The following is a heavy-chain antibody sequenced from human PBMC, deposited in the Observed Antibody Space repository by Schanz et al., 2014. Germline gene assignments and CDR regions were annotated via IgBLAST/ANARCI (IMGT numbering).Heavy chain of an antibody. CDR3: ARDLPRTFLFDY. Sequence: EVQLLESGGGLVQPGGSLRLSCAASEFTFSTDAMSWVRQAPGKGLEWVSGFDAHDGRAYYADSAKGRFTISRDNSKSTLYVEMNSLRVEDTAVYYCARDLPRTFLFDYWGQGTLVTVSS. V-gene: IGHV3-23*01. J-gene: IGHJ4*02. CDR1: EFTFSTDA. CDR2: FDAHDGRA.